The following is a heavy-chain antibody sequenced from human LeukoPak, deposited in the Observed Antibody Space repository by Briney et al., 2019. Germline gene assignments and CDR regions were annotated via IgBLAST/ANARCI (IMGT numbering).Heavy chain of an antibody. J-gene: IGHJ6*03. D-gene: IGHD1-1*01. CDR3: ARDRNVPYYYYYMDV. Sequence: ASVKVSCKASGGTLSSYAISWVRQAPGQGLEWMGGIIPIFGTANYAQKFQGRVTITADESTSTAYMELSSLRSEDTAVYYCARDRNVPYYYYYMDVWGKGTTVTVSS. V-gene: IGHV1-69*01. CDR1: GGTLSSYA. CDR2: IIPIFGTA.